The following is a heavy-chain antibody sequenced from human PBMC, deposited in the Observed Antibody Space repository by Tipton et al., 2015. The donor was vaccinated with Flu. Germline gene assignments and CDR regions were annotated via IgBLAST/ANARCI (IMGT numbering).Heavy chain of an antibody. CDR2: VYYLGTT. CDR1: NGSTNNHY. Sequence: LRLSCSISNGSTNNHYWTWIRQPPGKGLEWIGYVYYLGTTNYNPSLKSRVTMSIDTSNNRFSLNLTSVTAADTAVYYCARAEIGDFDYWGQGTLVTVSP. V-gene: IGHV4-59*08. J-gene: IGHJ4*02. CDR3: ARAEIGDFDY. D-gene: IGHD2/OR15-2a*01.